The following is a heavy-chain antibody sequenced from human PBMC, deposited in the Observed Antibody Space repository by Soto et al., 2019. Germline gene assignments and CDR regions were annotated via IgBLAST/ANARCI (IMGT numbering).Heavy chain of an antibody. D-gene: IGHD6-19*01. Sequence: QVQLRESGPGRVKPSETLSLTCTVSGAFVSDYYWSWIRQSPGKGLEWIAYKWSGWSTKYNPSLERRVPVSVDTSTNQFFLKLTSVTAADTAVYYCARESGSGWPLDYWGQGTLVTVSS. CDR3: ARESGSGWPLDY. J-gene: IGHJ1*01. CDR1: GAFVSDYY. CDR2: KWSGWST. V-gene: IGHV4-59*02.